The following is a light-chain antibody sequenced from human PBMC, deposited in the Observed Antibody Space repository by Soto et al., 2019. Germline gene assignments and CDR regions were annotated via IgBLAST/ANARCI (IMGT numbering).Light chain of an antibody. J-gene: IGLJ3*02. CDR1: SSDVGGYNY. Sequence: QSALTQPASVSGSLGQSITISCTGTSSDVGGYNYVSWYQHHPGKAPKFMIYEVSNRPSGVSNRFSGSKSGNTASLTISGLQAEDEGDYYCSSYTSSNTWVFGGGTKLTVL. CDR2: EVS. CDR3: SSYTSSNTWV. V-gene: IGLV2-14*01.